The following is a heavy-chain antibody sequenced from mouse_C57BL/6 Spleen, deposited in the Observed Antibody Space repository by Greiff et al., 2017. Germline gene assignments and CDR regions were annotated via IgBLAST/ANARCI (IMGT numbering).Heavy chain of an antibody. Sequence: QVQLKESGAELVKPGASVKISCKASGYAFSSYWMNWVKQRPGKGLEWIGQIYPGDGDTNYNGKFKGKATLTADKSSSTAYMQLSSLTSEDSAVYFCARGANWDVGFAYWGQGTLVTVSA. CDR3: ARGANWDVGFAY. D-gene: IGHD4-1*01. V-gene: IGHV1-80*01. J-gene: IGHJ3*01. CDR2: IYPGDGDT. CDR1: GYAFSSYW.